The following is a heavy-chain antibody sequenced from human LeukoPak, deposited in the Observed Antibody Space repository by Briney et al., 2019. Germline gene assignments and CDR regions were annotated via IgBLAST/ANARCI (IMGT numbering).Heavy chain of an antibody. V-gene: IGHV1-2*02. CDR1: GYTFTGYY. Sequence: ASVKVSCKASGYTFTGYYMHWVRQAPGQGLEWMGWINPNSGGTTYAQKFQGRVTMTRDTSIGTAYMELSSLRPDDTAVYYCARPHYESSGLYVDAFDIWGQGTMVTVSS. CDR2: INPNSGGT. CDR3: ARPHYESSGLYVDAFDI. J-gene: IGHJ3*02. D-gene: IGHD3-22*01.